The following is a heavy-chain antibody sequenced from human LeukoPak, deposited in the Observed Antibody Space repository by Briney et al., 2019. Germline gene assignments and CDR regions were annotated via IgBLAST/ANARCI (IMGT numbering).Heavy chain of an antibody. Sequence: RPGGSLRLSCAASGFTFDDYGMSWVRQAPGKGLEWVSGINWNGGSTGYADSVKGRFTISRDNAKNSLYLQMNSLRAEDTALYYCARSGFYCSSTSCYDGYYYYYYYMDVWGKGTTVTVSS. J-gene: IGHJ6*03. CDR3: ARSGFYCSSTSCYDGYYYYYYYMDV. CDR1: GFTFDDYG. CDR2: INWNGGST. D-gene: IGHD2-2*01. V-gene: IGHV3-20*04.